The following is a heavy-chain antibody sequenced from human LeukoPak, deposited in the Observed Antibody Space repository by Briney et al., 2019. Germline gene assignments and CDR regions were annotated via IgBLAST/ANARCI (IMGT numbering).Heavy chain of an antibody. Sequence: SETLSLTCTVSGGSISSYYWGWIRQPPGKGLEWIGSIYYSGSTYYDPSLKSRVTISVDTSKNQFSLKLSSVTAADTAVYYCARWRDGSLDYWGQGTLVTVSS. J-gene: IGHJ4*02. CDR3: ARWRDGSLDY. CDR2: IYYSGST. V-gene: IGHV4-39*01. CDR1: GGSISSYY. D-gene: IGHD5-24*01.